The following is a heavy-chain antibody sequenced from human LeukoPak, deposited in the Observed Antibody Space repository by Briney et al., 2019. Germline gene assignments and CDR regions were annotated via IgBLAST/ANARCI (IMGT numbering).Heavy chain of an antibody. Sequence: SETLSLTCTVSGGSISSYYWSWIRQPPGKGLEWIGYIYYSGSTNYNPSLKSRVTISVDTSKNQFSLKLSSVTAADTAVYYCARDDGRGWYHNDAFDIWGQGTMVTVSS. CDR3: ARDDGRGWYHNDAFDI. CDR2: IYYSGST. J-gene: IGHJ3*02. CDR1: GGSISSYY. D-gene: IGHD6-19*01. V-gene: IGHV4-59*01.